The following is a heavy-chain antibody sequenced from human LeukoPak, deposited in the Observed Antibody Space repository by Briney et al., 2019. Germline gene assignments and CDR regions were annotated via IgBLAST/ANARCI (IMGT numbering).Heavy chain of an antibody. Sequence: TGGSLRLSCAASGFTVSSNYMSWVRQAPGRGLEWVSVIYGADTRYYADSVKGRFTISRDNAKNTLYLQMNSLRAEDTAVYYCVREYSSYDYWGQGTLVTVSS. D-gene: IGHD6-19*01. J-gene: IGHJ4*02. CDR3: VREYSSYDY. V-gene: IGHV3-53*01. CDR2: IYGADTR. CDR1: GFTVSSNY.